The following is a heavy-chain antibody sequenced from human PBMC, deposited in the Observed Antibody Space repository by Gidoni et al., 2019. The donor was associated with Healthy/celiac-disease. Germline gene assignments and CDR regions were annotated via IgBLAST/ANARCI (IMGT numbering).Heavy chain of an antibody. CDR2: ISSSSNYI. CDR3: ARDRDGDLYFDY. CDR1: GVTFSSYS. J-gene: IGHJ4*02. D-gene: IGHD4-17*01. V-gene: IGHV3-21*01. Sequence: EVQRVESGGGLVKPGGSLRRSCAAAGVTFSSYSMNWVRQAPGTGLEWVSSISSSSNYISYADSVKGRFTISRDNAKNSLYLQMNSLRAEDTAVYYCARDRDGDLYFDYWGQGTLVTVSS.